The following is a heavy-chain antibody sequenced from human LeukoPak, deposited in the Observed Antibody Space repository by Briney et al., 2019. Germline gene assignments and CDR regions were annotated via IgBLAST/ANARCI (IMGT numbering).Heavy chain of an antibody. Sequence: SGGSLRLSCAASGFSFISYGMHWVRQAPGKGLEWVGVISDDGRNKKYADSVKGRFTISRDNSKDTLYLQMNSPRDEDTAVYYCARGRILYSSSSSTRLATSTRQKMYYFDYWGQGTLVTVSS. CDR3: ARGRILYSSSSSTRLATSTRQKMYYFDY. CDR2: ISDDGRNK. V-gene: IGHV3-30*03. D-gene: IGHD6-6*01. J-gene: IGHJ4*02. CDR1: GFSFISYG.